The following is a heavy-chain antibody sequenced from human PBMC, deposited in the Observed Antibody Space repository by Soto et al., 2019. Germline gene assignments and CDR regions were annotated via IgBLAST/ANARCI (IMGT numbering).Heavy chain of an antibody. V-gene: IGHV3-21*01. CDR1: GFTFSSYS. CDR2: ISSSSSYI. CDR3: ARDTSVCSEAKTGGMHA. D-gene: IGHD2-2*01. Sequence: PGGSLRLSCAASGFTFSSYSMNWVRQAPGKGLEWVSSISSSSSYIYYADSVKGRFTISRDNAKNSLYLQMNSLRAEDTAVYYCARDTSVCSEAKTGGMHAWGQGTTVTVSS. J-gene: IGHJ6*02.